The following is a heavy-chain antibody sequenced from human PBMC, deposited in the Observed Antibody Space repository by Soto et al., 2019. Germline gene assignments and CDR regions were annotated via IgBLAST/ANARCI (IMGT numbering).Heavy chain of an antibody. CDR1: GGSVSSGGYY. D-gene: IGHD3-10*01. CDR2: IYYSGST. J-gene: IGHJ4*02. Sequence: QVQLQESGPGLVKPSETLSLTCSVSGGSVSSGGYYWSWIRQPPGKGLEWIGCIYYSGSTDYNPSLKSRVTMSLDKSKNHFSLKLNSVPAADTAVYFCARAGSYRYFDYWGQGTLVNVSS. CDR3: ARAGSYRYFDY. V-gene: IGHV4-61*08.